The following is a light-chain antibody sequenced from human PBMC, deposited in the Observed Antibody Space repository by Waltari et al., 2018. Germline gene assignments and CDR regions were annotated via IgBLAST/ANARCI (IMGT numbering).Light chain of an antibody. CDR2: DVT. J-gene: IGLJ3*02. CDR3: SSYTSSTTFV. Sequence: QSALTQPASVSGSPGQSITISCTGTSSDVGGYNYVSWYQQYPGKAPKLMIYDVTKRPSGVSNRFSGSKSGNTASLTISGLQAEDKADYYCSSYTSSTTFVFGGGTKLTVL. CDR1: SSDVGGYNY. V-gene: IGLV2-14*01.